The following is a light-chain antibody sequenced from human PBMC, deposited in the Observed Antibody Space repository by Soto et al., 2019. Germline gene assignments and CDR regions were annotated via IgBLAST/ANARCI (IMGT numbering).Light chain of an antibody. CDR2: DAS. CDR1: QSVSAY. V-gene: IGKV3-11*01. J-gene: IGKJ1*01. CDR3: QQRGTWPPS. Sequence: ENALTQSPGALSLSPGENATLSCRTSQSVSAYFAWYQQKLGQAPRLLIYDASKRATGIPTRFSGSGSGTDFTLTISSLEPEDFAVYYCQQRGTWPPSFGQGTKVEV.